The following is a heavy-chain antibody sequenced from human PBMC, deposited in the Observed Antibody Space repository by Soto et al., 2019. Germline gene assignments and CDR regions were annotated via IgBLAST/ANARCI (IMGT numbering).Heavy chain of an antibody. CDR3: ARDSSDSSGYYYFQH. CDR1: GGSISSGDYY. V-gene: IGHV4-30-4*01. Sequence: SETLSLTCTVSGGSISSGDYYWSWIRQPPGKGLEWIGYIYYSGSTYYNPSLKSRVTISVGTSKNQFSLKLSSVTAADTAVYYCARDSSDSSGYYYFQHWGQGTLVTVSS. CDR2: IYYSGST. J-gene: IGHJ1*01. D-gene: IGHD3-22*01.